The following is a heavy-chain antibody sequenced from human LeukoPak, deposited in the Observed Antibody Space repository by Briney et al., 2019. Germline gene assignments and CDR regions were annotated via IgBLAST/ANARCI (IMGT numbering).Heavy chain of an antibody. V-gene: IGHV1-69*01. D-gene: IGHD3-3*01. J-gene: IGHJ2*01. CDR2: IIPIFGTA. CDR3: ARDRPSATFGVVIAGYFDL. CDR1: GGTFSSYA. Sequence: GASVKVSCKASGGTFSSYAISWVRQAPGQGLEWMGGIIPIFGTANYAQKFQGRVTITADESTSTAYMELSSLRSEDTAVYYCARDRPSATFGVVIAGYFDLWGRGTLVTVSS.